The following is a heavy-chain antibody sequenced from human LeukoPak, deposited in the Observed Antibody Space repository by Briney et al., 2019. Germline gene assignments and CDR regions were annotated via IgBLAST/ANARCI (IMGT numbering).Heavy chain of an antibody. CDR1: GFSFTNAW. CDR2: IKSKTDGGTT. Sequence: GGSLRLSCAASGFSFTNAWMSWVRQAPGKGLEWVGRIKSKTDGGTTDYAAPVKGRFTISRDDSKNTLYLQMNSLKSEDTAVYYCTTVGYDFWSGYYLFDYWGQGTLVTVSS. CDR3: TTVGYDFWSGYYLFDY. J-gene: IGHJ4*02. V-gene: IGHV3-15*01. D-gene: IGHD3-3*01.